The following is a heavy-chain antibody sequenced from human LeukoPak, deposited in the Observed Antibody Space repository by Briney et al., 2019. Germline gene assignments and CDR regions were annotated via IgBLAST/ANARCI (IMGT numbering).Heavy chain of an antibody. J-gene: IGHJ1*01. CDR1: GGSIVSDIW. CDR2: IYHSGST. D-gene: IGHD2-15*01. Sequence: PSETLSLTCVVSGGSIVSDIWWSWVRQPPGKGLQWVGEIYHSGSTNYNPSLKSRVTVSVDKSKNQFSLKLSSVTAADTAVYYCALGYCGGGSCYAREYFQHWGQGTLVTVSS. CDR3: ALGYCGGGSCYAREYFQH. V-gene: IGHV4-4*02.